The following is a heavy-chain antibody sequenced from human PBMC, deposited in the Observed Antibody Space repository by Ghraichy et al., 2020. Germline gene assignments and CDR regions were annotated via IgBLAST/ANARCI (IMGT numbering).Heavy chain of an antibody. CDR3: ARASGHVRRGLMTFDY. Sequence: SETLSLTCTVSGGSLTTDPYYWGWLRQPPGKDLEWIGSVYSSGGTFFDPSLKSRVTISLDPSKSQFSLKLDSVTTADTAVYYCARASGHVRRGLMTFDYWGQGTLVTVSS. CDR1: GGSLTTDPYY. D-gene: IGHD2-8*01. J-gene: IGHJ4*02. V-gene: IGHV4-39*01. CDR2: VYSSGGT.